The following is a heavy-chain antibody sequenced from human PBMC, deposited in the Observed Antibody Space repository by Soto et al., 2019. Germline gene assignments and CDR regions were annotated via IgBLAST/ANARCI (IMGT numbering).Heavy chain of an antibody. D-gene: IGHD5-12*01. CDR2: NFNSGST. V-gene: IGHV4-4*08. Sequence: PSETLSLTCNVSGVSISRHYWSWIRQPPGKGLEWIGFNFNSGSTKYNPSLQSRVTISVDTSKNQFSLKLNSVTAADTAVYYCARISGLPVDFDFWGQGTLVTVSS. CDR1: GVSISRHY. CDR3: ARISGLPVDFDF. J-gene: IGHJ4*02.